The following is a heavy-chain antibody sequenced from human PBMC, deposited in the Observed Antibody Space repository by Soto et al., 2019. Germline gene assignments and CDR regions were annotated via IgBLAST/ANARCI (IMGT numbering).Heavy chain of an antibody. J-gene: IGHJ4*02. CDR2: IIPIFGTA. CDR1: GCTFSSYS. Sequence: QVQLVQSGAEVKKPGSSVKVSCKASGCTFSSYSINWVRQAPGQGLEWMGEIIPIFGTANYAQKFQGRVTITADESTSTAYLEMSSLRSEDTAVYYCARDGGRHSGGSDYWGQGTLVTVSS. V-gene: IGHV1-69*01. D-gene: IGHD1-26*01. CDR3: ARDGGRHSGGSDY.